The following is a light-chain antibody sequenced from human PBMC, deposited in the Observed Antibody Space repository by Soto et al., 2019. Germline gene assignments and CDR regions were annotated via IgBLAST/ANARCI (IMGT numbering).Light chain of an antibody. Sequence: EIVLTQSPATLSLSPGERATLSCRASQRVSSYLAWYQQKPGQAPRLLIYDASNRATGIPARFSGSGSGTEFTLTISSLEPEDFAVYYCQQRSNWPPTFGQGTKVEIK. CDR1: QRVSSY. V-gene: IGKV3-11*01. J-gene: IGKJ1*01. CDR2: DAS. CDR3: QQRSNWPPT.